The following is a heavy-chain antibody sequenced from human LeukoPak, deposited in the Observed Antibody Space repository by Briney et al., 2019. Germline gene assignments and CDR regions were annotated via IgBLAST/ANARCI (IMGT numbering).Heavy chain of an antibody. J-gene: IGHJ5*02. Sequence: SVKVSCKASGFTFTSSAVQWVRQARGQRLEWIGWIVVGSGNTNYAQKFQGRVTITADESASTAYMELSSLRSEDTAVYYCARDHSTFYAWFDPWGQGTLVTVSS. D-gene: IGHD2/OR15-2a*01. CDR3: ARDHSTFYAWFDP. CDR1: GFTFTSSA. V-gene: IGHV1-58*01. CDR2: IVVGSGNT.